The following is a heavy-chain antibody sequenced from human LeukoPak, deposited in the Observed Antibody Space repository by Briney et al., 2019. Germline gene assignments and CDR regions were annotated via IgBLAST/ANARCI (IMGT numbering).Heavy chain of an antibody. CDR1: GFTFSSYA. V-gene: IGHV3-30*04. CDR2: ISYDGSNK. J-gene: IGHJ6*02. Sequence: GGSLRLSCAASGFTFSSYAMHWVRQAPGKGLEWVAVISYDGSNKYYADSVKGRFTISRDNSKNTLHLQMNSLRAEDTAVYYCARDAVWFGELLSQYYYYGMDVWGQGTTVTVSS. CDR3: ARDAVWFGELLSQYYYYGMDV. D-gene: IGHD3-10*01.